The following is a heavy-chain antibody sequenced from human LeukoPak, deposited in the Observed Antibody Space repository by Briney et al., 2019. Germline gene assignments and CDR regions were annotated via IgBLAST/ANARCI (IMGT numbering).Heavy chain of an antibody. CDR2: ISSDGNTE. D-gene: IGHD3-9*01. CDR3: ARDTLNGPFVISLDF. CDR1: GFNFSPYP. J-gene: IGHJ4*02. Sequence: GGSLRPSCAASGFNFSPYPMNWVRQAPGKGLEWVSHISSDGNTEYYLDSVRGRFTMSRDNAKSLLFLQTNSLRAEDTAVYYCARDTLNGPFVISLDFWGQGVLVTVSS. V-gene: IGHV3-48*03.